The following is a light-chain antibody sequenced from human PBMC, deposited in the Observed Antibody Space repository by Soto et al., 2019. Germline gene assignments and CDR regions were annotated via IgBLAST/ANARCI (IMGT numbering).Light chain of an antibody. CDR3: QQYGSSPGYT. CDR2: GAS. J-gene: IGKJ2*01. V-gene: IGKV3-20*01. Sequence: EIVLTQSPGTLSLSPGERATLSCRASQSVRSSYLAWYQQKPGQAPRLLIYGASSRATGIPDRFSGSGSGTDFTLTISILEPEDFAVYYCQQYGSSPGYTFGQGTKLEIK. CDR1: QSVRSSY.